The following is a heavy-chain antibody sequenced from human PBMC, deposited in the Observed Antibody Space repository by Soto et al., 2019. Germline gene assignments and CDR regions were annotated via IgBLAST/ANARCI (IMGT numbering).Heavy chain of an antibody. CDR1: GGSVSSGSYY. Sequence: SETLSLTCTVSGGSVSSGSYYRSWIRQPPGKGLEWIGYIYYSGSTNYNPSLKSRVTISVDTSKNQFSLKLSSVTAADTAVYYCARRVVTAISNWFDPWGQGTLVTVSS. CDR2: IYYSGST. J-gene: IGHJ5*02. V-gene: IGHV4-61*01. CDR3: ARRVVTAISNWFDP. D-gene: IGHD2-21*02.